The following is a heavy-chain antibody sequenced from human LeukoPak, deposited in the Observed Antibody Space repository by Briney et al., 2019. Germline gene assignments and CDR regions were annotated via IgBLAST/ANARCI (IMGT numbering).Heavy chain of an antibody. J-gene: IGHJ2*01. V-gene: IGHV3-53*01. CDR2: IYSGGST. D-gene: IGHD3-22*01. Sequence: SGGSLRLSCAASEFTVSSNYMTWVRQAPGKGLEWVSVIYSGGSTYYADSVKGRFTISRDNSKNTLYLQMNSLRAEDTAVYYCARGVADTKWYFDLWGRGTLVTVSS. CDR3: ARGVADTKWYFDL. CDR1: EFTVSSNY.